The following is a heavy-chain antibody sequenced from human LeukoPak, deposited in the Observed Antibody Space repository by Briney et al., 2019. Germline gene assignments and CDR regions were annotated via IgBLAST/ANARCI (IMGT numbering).Heavy chain of an antibody. Sequence: GGSLRLSCAASGFMFSSYTVNWVRQAPGKGLEWVSSISSGSANIDYADSLKGRFTISRDDAKNPLYLQMNSLRAEDTAVYYCARALHGAKPYGMDLWGQGTTVTVSS. V-gene: IGHV3-21*01. D-gene: IGHD4/OR15-4a*01. CDR3: ARALHGAKPYGMDL. CDR1: GFMFSSYT. CDR2: ISSGSANI. J-gene: IGHJ6*02.